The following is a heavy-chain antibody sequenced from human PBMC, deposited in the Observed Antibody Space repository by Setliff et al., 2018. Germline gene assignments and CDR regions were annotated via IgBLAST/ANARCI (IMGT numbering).Heavy chain of an antibody. V-gene: IGHV3-21*01. CDR1: GFTFGDYA. D-gene: IGHD3-22*01. CDR2: ISSSSSYI. CDR3: ARDLPDYYDSSGPRLDYWVTAQHYYYGMDV. J-gene: IGHJ6*02. Sequence: GGSLRLSCTASGFTFGDYAMSWVRQAPGKGLEWVSSISSSSSYIYYADSVKGRFTISRDNAKNSLYLQMNSLRADDTAVYYCARDLPDYYDSSGPRLDYWVTAQHYYYGMDVWGQGTTVTVSS.